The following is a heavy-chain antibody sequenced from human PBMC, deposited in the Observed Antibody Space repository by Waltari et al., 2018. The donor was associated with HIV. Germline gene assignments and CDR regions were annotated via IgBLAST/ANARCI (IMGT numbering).Heavy chain of an antibody. CDR1: GFTFPVYS. J-gene: IGHJ5*02. D-gene: IGHD2-21*02. Sequence: EVQLVESGGGLVKPGGSLRLSCAASGFTFPVYSMRWVRQAPGKGLEWVSSIDSSSTYIHYADAVEGRFTISRDNPKNSLYLQMDSLRAEDTAVYYCARFDGGNSEVYHWGQGTLVTVSS. V-gene: IGHV3-21*01. CDR3: ARFDGGNSEVYH. CDR2: IDSSSTYI.